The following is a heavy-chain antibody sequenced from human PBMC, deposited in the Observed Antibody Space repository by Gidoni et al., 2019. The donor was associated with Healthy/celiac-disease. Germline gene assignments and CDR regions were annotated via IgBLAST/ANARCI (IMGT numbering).Heavy chain of an antibody. D-gene: IGHD1-26*01. CDR3: TRPGDWELQVDY. J-gene: IGHJ4*02. V-gene: IGHV3-73*02. CDR1: GFPFSGSA. Sequence: EVQLVESGGGLVQPGGSLKLSCAASGFPFSGSAMHWVRQVSGKGLEWVGRIRSKANSYATAYAASVKGRFTISRDDSKNTAYLQMNSLKTEDTAVYYCTRPGDWELQVDYWGQGTLVTVSS. CDR2: IRSKANSYAT.